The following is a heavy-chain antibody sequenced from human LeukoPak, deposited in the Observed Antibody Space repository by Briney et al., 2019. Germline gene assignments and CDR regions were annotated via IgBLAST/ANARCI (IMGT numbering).Heavy chain of an antibody. V-gene: IGHV3-48*03. Sequence: GGSLRLSCAASGFTFSSYEMNWVRQAPGKGLEWVSYISSSGSTIYYADSVKGRFTISRDNAKNSLYLQMNSLRAEDTAVYYCARVGGGTETTRDYTWFDPWGQGTLVTVSS. D-gene: IGHD1-7*01. CDR1: GFTFSSYE. CDR3: ARVGGGTETTRDYTWFDP. CDR2: ISSSGSTI. J-gene: IGHJ5*02.